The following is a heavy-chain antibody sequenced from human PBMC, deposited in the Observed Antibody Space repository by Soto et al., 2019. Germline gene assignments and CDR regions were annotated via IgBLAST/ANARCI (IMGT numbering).Heavy chain of an antibody. CDR3: TLSSLSAAVFDI. Sequence: QVQLVQSGVEVKKPGSSVKVSCKAAGGSFSIYTVFWVRQAPGQGLELMGRIIPMFAIANYAQNFQGRVTFNADKFTYTVYMEMLNPRSDDTAVYYCTLSSLSAAVFDIWGQGTIVTASS. V-gene: IGHV1-69*02. D-gene: IGHD6-6*01. J-gene: IGHJ3*02. CDR1: GGSFSIYT. CDR2: IIPMFAIA.